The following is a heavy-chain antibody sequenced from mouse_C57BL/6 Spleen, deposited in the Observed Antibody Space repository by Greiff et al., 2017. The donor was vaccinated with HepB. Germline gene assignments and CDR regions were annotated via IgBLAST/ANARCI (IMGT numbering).Heavy chain of an antibody. Sequence: DVQLQESGPGLVKPSQSLSLTCTVTGYSITSGYGWNWIRQFPGNKLEWMGYISYSGSTNYNPSLKSRNSIARDTSKNQFFLQLNSVPTEDTATYYCARTARIKYWGQGTTLTVSS. V-gene: IGHV3-2*02. J-gene: IGHJ2*01. CDR2: ISYSGST. D-gene: IGHD1-2*01. CDR1: GYSITSGYG. CDR3: ARTARIKY.